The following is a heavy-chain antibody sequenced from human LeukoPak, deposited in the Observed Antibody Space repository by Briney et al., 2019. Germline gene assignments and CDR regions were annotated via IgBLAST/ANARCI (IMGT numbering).Heavy chain of an antibody. CDR3: ATIWFYYDSSGYSISSQAFDV. CDR2: IYFSGST. D-gene: IGHD3-22*01. V-gene: IGHV4-59*08. J-gene: IGHJ3*01. Sequence: PSETLSLTCTVSGGSIRSYYWSWIRQPPGKGLEWIGYIYFSGSTSYNPSLKSRVTISVDRSKNQFSLKLSSVTAADTAVYYCATIWFYYDSSGYSISSQAFDVWGQGTMVTVSS. CDR1: GGSIRSYY.